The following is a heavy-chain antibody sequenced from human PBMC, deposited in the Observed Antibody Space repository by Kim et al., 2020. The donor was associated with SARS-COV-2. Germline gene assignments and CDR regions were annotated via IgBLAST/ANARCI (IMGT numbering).Heavy chain of an antibody. CDR3: AKSEYYGSGWYFDL. Sequence: ADSVKGRFTISRDNSKNTLYLQMNSLRAEDTAVYYCAKSEYYGSGWYFDLWGRGTLVTVSS. J-gene: IGHJ2*01. D-gene: IGHD3-10*01. V-gene: IGHV3-23*01.